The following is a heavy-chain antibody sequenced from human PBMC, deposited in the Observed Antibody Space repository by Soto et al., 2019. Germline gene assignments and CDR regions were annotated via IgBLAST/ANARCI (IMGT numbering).Heavy chain of an antibody. CDR3: AREQGLYFDH. V-gene: IGHV3-7*01. CDR2: IKRDGREQ. CDR1: GFTFSSYA. Sequence: PGGSLRLSCAASGFTFSSYAMHWVRQAPGTGLEWVANIKRDGREQYYVDSVKGRFTISRDNAKNSLYLQMNSLRAEDTAVYYCAREQGLYFDHWGQGALVTVSS. J-gene: IGHJ4*02. D-gene: IGHD3-22*01.